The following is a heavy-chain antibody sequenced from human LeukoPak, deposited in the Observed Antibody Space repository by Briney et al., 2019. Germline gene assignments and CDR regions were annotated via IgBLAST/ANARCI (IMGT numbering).Heavy chain of an antibody. J-gene: IGHJ4*02. V-gene: IGHV1-18*01. CDR2: ISAYNGNT. CDR1: GYTFTSYG. D-gene: IGHD3-3*01. Sequence: GASVKVSCKASGYTFTSYGISWVRQAPGQGLEWMGWISAYNGNTNYAQKLQGRVTMTEDTSTDTAYMELSSLRSEDTAVYYCATRITIFGDPDYWGQGTLVTVSS. CDR3: ATRITIFGDPDY.